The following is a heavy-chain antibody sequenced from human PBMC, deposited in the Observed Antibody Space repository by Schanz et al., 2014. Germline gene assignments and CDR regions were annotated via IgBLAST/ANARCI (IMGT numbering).Heavy chain of an antibody. CDR2: IKHDGSVK. CDR1: GFPFSDYF. CDR3: AKKVPAYNPFDS. Sequence: EVQLLESGGGLVQPGGSLRLSCAASGFPFSDYFMAWIRQAPGKGPEWVANIKHDGSVKDYVDSVEGRFTISRDNAKRSLFLQMNSLRVEDTAVYFCAKKVPAYNPFDSWGQGTRVTVSS. D-gene: IGHD1-1*01. V-gene: IGHV3-7*05. J-gene: IGHJ4*02.